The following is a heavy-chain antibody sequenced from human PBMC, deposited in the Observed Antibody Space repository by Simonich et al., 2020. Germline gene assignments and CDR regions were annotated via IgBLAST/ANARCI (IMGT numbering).Heavy chain of an antibody. CDR2: IAYDRRNK. D-gene: IGHD4-17*01. CDR1: GFTFSSYA. V-gene: IGHV3-30*07. Sequence: QVQLVESGGGVVQPGRSLRLSCAASGFTFSSYAMHWVRQAPGKEIEWVAVIAYDRRNKYYAGAVKCRFTISRDNTKNTLYLQMNSLRAEDTAVYYCARDHDYGDYYCDYWGQGTLVTVSS. CDR3: ARDHDYGDYYCDY. J-gene: IGHJ4*02.